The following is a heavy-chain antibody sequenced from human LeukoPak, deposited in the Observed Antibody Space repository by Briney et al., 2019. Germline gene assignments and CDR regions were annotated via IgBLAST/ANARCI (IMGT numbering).Heavy chain of an antibody. V-gene: IGHV1-2*02. J-gene: IGHJ4*02. CDR2: INPNSGGT. Sequence: ASVKVSCTASGYTFTRYYMHWVRQAPGQGLEWMGWINPNSGGTNYAQKFQGRVTMTRETSISTAYMELSRLRSDDTAVYYRARASSVDPIAAAGTGSYYFDYWGQGTLVTVSS. D-gene: IGHD6-13*01. CDR3: ARASSVDPIAAAGTGSYYFDY. CDR1: GYTFTRYY.